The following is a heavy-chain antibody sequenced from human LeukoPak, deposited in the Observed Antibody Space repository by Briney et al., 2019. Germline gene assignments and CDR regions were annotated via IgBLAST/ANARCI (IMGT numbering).Heavy chain of an antibody. Sequence: PGGSLRLSCAASVFTFSSYSMNWVRQAPWKGLEWVSYISSSGSTIYYADSVKGRFTISRDNAKNSLYLQMNSLRAEDTAVYYCARLDSSSWYGYDYWGQGTLVTVSS. CDR3: ARLDSSSWYGYDY. D-gene: IGHD6-13*01. CDR2: ISSSGSTI. J-gene: IGHJ4*02. V-gene: IGHV3-48*01. CDR1: VFTFSSYS.